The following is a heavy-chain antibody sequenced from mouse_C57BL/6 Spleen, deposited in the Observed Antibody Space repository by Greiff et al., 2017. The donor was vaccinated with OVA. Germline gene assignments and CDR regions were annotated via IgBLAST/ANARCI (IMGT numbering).Heavy chain of an antibody. V-gene: IGHV5-6*01. CDR3: ARHEGLRQGGPY. CDR1: GFTFSSYG. CDR2: ISSGGSYP. D-gene: IGHD2-4*01. Sequence: EVQLVESGGDLVKPGGSLKLSCAASGFTFSSYGMSWVRQTPDKRLEWVATISSGGSYPYYPDSVKGRFTISRDNAKNTLYLQMSSLKSEDTAIYSCARHEGLRQGGPYWGQGTLVTVSA. J-gene: IGHJ3*01.